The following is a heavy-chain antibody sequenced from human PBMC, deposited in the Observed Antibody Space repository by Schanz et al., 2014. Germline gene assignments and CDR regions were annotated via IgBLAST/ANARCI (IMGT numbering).Heavy chain of an antibody. CDR2: IGTAGDT. J-gene: IGHJ4*02. V-gene: IGHV3-13*04. CDR3: ARVHHYDPSGWGYFDY. CDR1: GFSIRNHD. D-gene: IGHD3-22*01. Sequence: VQLVESGGGVVQPGRSLRLSCAASGFSIRNHDMHWVRQATGAGLEWVSAIGTAGDTFYLDSVKGRFTISRENAKNSLYLQMNRLRAEDTAVYYCARVHHYDPSGWGYFDYWGQGALVTVSS.